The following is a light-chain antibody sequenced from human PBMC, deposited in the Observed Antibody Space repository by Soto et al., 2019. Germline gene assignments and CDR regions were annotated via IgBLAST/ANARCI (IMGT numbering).Light chain of an antibody. CDR3: NSSA. J-gene: IGKJ5*01. Sequence: IQMNQAPASLSASLSDTVTIACRASQNINTYLNWYQQKPGKAPKLLIFDAASLQNGVPSRFSGGGSRTDVTLTITRLQPDDFATDFGNSSAFGQGTRLDIK. CDR2: DAA. V-gene: IGKV1-39*02. CDR1: QNINTY.